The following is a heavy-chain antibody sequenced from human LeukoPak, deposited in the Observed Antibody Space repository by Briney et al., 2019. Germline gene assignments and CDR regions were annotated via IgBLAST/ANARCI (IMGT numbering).Heavy chain of an antibody. CDR3: ARNKSTVTTSRHDAFDI. CDR2: FYQSVST. J-gene: IGHJ3*02. Sequence: PSETLSLTCAVSGYSISSYYYWGWIRQPSGRGLEWIGSFYQSVSTYYNPSLKSRVTISVDTSKNQFSLKLSSVTAADTAVYYCARNKSTVTTSRHDAFDIWGQGTMVTVSS. V-gene: IGHV4-38-2*01. D-gene: IGHD4-17*01. CDR1: GYSISSYYY.